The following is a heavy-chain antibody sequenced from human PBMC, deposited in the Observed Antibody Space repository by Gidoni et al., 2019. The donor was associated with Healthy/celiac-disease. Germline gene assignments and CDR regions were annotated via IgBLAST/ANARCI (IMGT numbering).Heavy chain of an antibody. CDR2: IIPILGIA. V-gene: IGHV1-69*08. J-gene: IGHJ6*02. D-gene: IGHD3-16*01. Sequence: QVQLVQSGAEVKKPGSSVKVSCKASGGTFSSYTISWVRQAPGQGLEWMGRIIPILGIANYAQKFQGRVTITADKSTSTAYMELSSLRSEDTAVYYCARDEGLGESLTLYGMDVWGQGTTVTVSS. CDR3: ARDEGLGESLTLYGMDV. CDR1: GGTFSSYT.